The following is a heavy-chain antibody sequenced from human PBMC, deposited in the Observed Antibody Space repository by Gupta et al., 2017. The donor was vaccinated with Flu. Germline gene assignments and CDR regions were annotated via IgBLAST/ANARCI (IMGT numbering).Heavy chain of an antibody. CDR2: VSYSGGST. V-gene: IGHV3-23*01. J-gene: IGHJ4*02. CDR1: GFTFSDYA. D-gene: IGHD6-13*01. CDR3: AKGSAVNTWYFFDY. Sequence: EVQLLESGGDLVQPGGSLRLSCAASGFTFSDYAMTWVRQTPGKGLEWVSAVSYSGGSTYYADSVKGRFTISRDNSKNTLYLQMNSLRAEDTAVYYCAKGSAVNTWYFFDYWGQGTLVTVSS.